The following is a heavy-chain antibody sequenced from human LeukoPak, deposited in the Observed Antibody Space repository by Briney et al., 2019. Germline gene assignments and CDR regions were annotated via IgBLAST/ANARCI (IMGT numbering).Heavy chain of an antibody. J-gene: IGHJ6*02. CDR2: ISSSSSYI. Sequence: GGSLRLSCAASGFTFNSYSMNWVRQAPAKGLEWVSSISSSSSYIYYADSLKGRFTISRDNAKNSLYLQMNSLRDEDTAVYCCARDTEPSMVGAGMDVWGHGTTLIVSS. CDR3: ARDTEPSMVGAGMDV. CDR1: GFTFNSYS. V-gene: IGHV3-21*01. D-gene: IGHD2-15*01.